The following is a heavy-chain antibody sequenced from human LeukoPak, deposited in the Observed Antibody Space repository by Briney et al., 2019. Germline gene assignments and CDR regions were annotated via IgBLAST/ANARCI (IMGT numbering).Heavy chain of an antibody. V-gene: IGHV3-30*03. Sequence: GGSMRLSCSAAAFTFSTNGMHRVRQAPGKGLEVVAVISYDGSNNNYEDSVKGRFTISRDNYKNTLYLQMNSLRAEDTAVYYCAFLRRGAFDYWGQGTLVTVSS. CDR1: AFTFSTNG. CDR2: ISYDGSNN. J-gene: IGHJ4*02. D-gene: IGHD3-16*01. CDR3: AFLRRGAFDY.